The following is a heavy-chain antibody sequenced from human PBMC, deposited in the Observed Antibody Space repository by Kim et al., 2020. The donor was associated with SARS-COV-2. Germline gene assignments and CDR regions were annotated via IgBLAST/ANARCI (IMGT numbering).Heavy chain of an antibody. CDR2: IYYSGST. Sequence: SETLSLTCTVSGGSISSYYWSWIRQPPGKGLEWIGYIYYSGSTNYNPSLKSRVTISVDTSKNQFPLKLSSVTAADTAEYYCARIGSSGCSYVALDYWGQGTLVTVSS. V-gene: IGHV4-59*13. J-gene: IGHJ4*02. CDR1: GGSISSYY. D-gene: IGHD5-18*01. CDR3: ARIGSSGCSYVALDY.